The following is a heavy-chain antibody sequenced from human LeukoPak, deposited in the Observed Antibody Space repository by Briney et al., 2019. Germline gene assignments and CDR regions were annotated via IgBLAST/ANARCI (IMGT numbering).Heavy chain of an antibody. CDR1: GYTFTSYD. CDR3: ARTFYDFWSGFSNYDSFHI. D-gene: IGHD3-3*01. J-gene: IGHJ3*02. CDR2: MNPNSGNT. Sequence: ASVKVSCKASGYTFTSYDINWVRQATGQGLEWMGWMNPNSGNTGYAQKFQGRVTMTRNTSISTAYMELSSLRSEDTAVYYCARTFYDFWSGFSNYDSFHIWGQGILVTVSS. V-gene: IGHV1-8*01.